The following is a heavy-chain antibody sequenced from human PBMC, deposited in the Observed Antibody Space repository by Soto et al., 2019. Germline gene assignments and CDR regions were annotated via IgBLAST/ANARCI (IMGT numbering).Heavy chain of an antibody. Sequence: QLQLQESGSGLVKPSQTLSLTCAVSGGSISSGGYSWSWIRQPPGKGLEWIGYIYHSGSTYYNPSLKSRVTIAVDRSKNQFALKLSSVTAADTAVYYCARDLEFLEWHWFDPWGQGTLVTGSS. V-gene: IGHV4-30-2*01. CDR1: GGSISSGGYS. CDR2: IYHSGST. J-gene: IGHJ5*02. D-gene: IGHD3-3*01. CDR3: ARDLEFLEWHWFDP.